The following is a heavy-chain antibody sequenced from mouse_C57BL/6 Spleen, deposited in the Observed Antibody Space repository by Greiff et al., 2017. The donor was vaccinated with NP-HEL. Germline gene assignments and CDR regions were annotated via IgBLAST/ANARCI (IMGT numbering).Heavy chain of an antibody. J-gene: IGHJ4*01. D-gene: IGHD1-1*01. CDR3: ARGPITTVVADAMDY. CDR1: GYTFTSYG. CDR2: IYPRSGNT. Sequence: VQLQQSGAELARPGASVKLSCKASGYTFTSYGISWVKQRTGQGLEWIGEIYPRSGNTYYIEKFKGKATLTADKSSSTAYMELRSLTSEDSAVYFCARGPITTVVADAMDYWGQGTSVTVSS. V-gene: IGHV1-81*01.